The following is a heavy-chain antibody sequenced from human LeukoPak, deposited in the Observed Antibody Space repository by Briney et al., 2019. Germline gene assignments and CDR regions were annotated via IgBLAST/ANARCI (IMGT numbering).Heavy chain of an antibody. CDR2: IIPIFGIA. CDR3: AREVVPAAIELGFDY. Sequence: SVKVSCKASGGTFSSYAISWVRQAPGQGLEWMGRIIPIFGIANYAQKFQGRVTITADKSTSTAYMELSSLRSEDTAVYYCAREVVPAAIELGFDYWGQGTLVTVSS. D-gene: IGHD2-2*02. V-gene: IGHV1-69*04. CDR1: GGTFSSYA. J-gene: IGHJ4*02.